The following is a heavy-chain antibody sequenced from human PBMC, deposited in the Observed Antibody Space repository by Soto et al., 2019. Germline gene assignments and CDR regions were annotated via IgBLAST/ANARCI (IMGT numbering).Heavy chain of an antibody. J-gene: IGHJ4*02. CDR1: GFSLTTDRVG. V-gene: IGHV2-5*02. CDR2: IYWDDSK. D-gene: IGHD1-26*01. CDR3: AHAYGGRSLF. Sequence: QITLKESGPTLVKPTQTLTLTCTFSGFSLTTDRVGVGWIRQPPGEALEWLAVIYWDDSKTYRPSLESRRTITKDTTKIQVALTMTYMGSLDTGTYYCAHAYGGRSLFWGQGTLVPVSS.